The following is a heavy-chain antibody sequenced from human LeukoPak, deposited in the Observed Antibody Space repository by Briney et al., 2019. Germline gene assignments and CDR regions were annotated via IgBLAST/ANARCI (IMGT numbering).Heavy chain of an antibody. CDR3: AREPSNGWSQDPTEYFQH. CDR1: GYIFTSYG. V-gene: IGHV1-18*01. J-gene: IGHJ1*01. CDR2: ISGYNGHT. D-gene: IGHD6-19*01. Sequence: ASVKVSCKASGYIFTSYGISWMRQAPGQGLEWMGWISGYNGHTKYAQKVQARVTMTTDTSTSTAYMELRSLRSDDTAVYYCAREPSNGWSQDPTEYFQHWGQGTLVTVSS.